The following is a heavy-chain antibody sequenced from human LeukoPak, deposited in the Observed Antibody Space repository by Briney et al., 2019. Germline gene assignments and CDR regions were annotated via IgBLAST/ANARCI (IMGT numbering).Heavy chain of an antibody. Sequence: GGSLRLSCAASGFTFSSYAMHWVRQAPGKGLEWVAVISYDGSNKYYADSVKGRFTISRDNSKNTLYLQMNSLRAEDTAVYYCARDRSYYDSLNAFDIWGQGTMVTVSS. J-gene: IGHJ3*02. CDR2: ISYDGSNK. CDR1: GFTFSSYA. D-gene: IGHD3-22*01. CDR3: ARDRSYYDSLNAFDI. V-gene: IGHV3-30*14.